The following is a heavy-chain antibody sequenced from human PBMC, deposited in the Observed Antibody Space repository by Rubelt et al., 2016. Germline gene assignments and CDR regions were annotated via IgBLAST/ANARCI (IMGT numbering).Heavy chain of an antibody. D-gene: IGHD1-26*01. CDR2: IYYSGSP. V-gene: IGHV4-59*12. CDR1: GGSIRISY. J-gene: IGHJ4*02. Sequence: QVQLQESGPGLVKPSETLSLTCTVSGGSIRISYWSWIRQPPGQGLGWMGYIYYSGSPNYNPSLKSRFTISADTSNNQFSLKRGSVNAAETAVYYCARLQWELSTIDFWGQGTLVTVSS. CDR3: ARLQWELSTIDF.